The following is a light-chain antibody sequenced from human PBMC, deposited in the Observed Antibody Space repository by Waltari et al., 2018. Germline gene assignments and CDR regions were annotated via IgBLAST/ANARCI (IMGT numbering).Light chain of an antibody. J-gene: IGKJ4*01. CDR3: QQSGSFPPT. CDR1: QDVGNW. CDR2: YAS. V-gene: IGKV1-12*01. Sequence: DVQMTQSPSSVAASIGDRVTVTCRASQDVGNWLAWSQQKPGKAPKLLVIYASSLESGVPSRFSGSGSGTDFTLTISSLQPEDLASYYCQQSGSFPPTFGGGTKVEIK.